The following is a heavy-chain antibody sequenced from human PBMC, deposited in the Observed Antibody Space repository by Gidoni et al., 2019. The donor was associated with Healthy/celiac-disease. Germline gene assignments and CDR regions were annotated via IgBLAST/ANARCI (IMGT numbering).Heavy chain of an antibody. CDR3: ARGLKEGNSSGYYKYYWYFDL. J-gene: IGHJ2*01. D-gene: IGHD3-22*01. V-gene: IGHV4-38-2*02. Sequence: QVQLQESGPGLVKPSETLSLTCTVSGYSISSGYYLGWIRQPPGKGLEWIGSIYHSGSTYYNPALKSRVTISVDTSKNQFSLKLSSVTAADTAVYYCARGLKEGNSSGYYKYYWYFDLWGRGTLVTVSS. CDR1: GYSISSGYY. CDR2: IYHSGST.